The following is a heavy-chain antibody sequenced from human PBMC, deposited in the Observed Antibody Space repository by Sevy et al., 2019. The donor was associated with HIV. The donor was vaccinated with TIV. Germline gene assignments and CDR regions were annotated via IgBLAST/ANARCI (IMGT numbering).Heavy chain of an antibody. D-gene: IGHD6-19*01. CDR1: GFTFGYFA. J-gene: IGHJ4*02. Sequence: GGSLRLSCEVSGFTFGYFAMSWVRQAPGKGLEWVSGISPNGATAHYAAPVRGRVTISGDNSKNRMDLQMSSLRAEDTAQYYCAKDTGGWYDALDQWGQGTLVTVSS. CDR2: ISPNGATA. V-gene: IGHV3-23*01. CDR3: AKDTGGWYDALDQ.